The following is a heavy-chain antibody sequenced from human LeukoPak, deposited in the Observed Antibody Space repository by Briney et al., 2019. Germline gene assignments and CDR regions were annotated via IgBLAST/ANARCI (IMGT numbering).Heavy chain of an antibody. Sequence: GSLRLSCEASGFSFSSDVMSWVRQAPGKGLEWIGEINHSGSTNYNPSLKSRVTISVDTSKNQFSLKLSSVTAADTAVYYCARPLGPVSDYWGQGTLVTVSS. CDR3: ARPLGPVSDY. CDR1: GFSFSSDV. CDR2: INHSGST. V-gene: IGHV4-34*01. J-gene: IGHJ4*02.